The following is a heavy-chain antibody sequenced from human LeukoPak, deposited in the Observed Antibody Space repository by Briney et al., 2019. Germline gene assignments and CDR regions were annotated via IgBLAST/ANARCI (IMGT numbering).Heavy chain of an antibody. CDR1: GFTFSSYA. D-gene: IGHD6-13*01. CDR3: ARLRLIAAAGINYYYGMDV. V-gene: IGHV3-30-3*01. Sequence: GGSLRLSCAASGFTFSSYAMHWVRQAPGKGLEWVAVISYDGSNKYYADSVKGRFTISRDNSKNTLYLQMNSLRAEDTAVYYCARLRLIAAAGINYYYGMDVWGQGTTVTVPS. J-gene: IGHJ6*02. CDR2: ISYDGSNK.